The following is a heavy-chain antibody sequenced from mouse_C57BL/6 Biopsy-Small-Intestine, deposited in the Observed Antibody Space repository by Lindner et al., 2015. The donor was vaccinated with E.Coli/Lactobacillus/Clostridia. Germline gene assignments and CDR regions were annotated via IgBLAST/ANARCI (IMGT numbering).Heavy chain of an antibody. CDR1: GYTFTNYC. V-gene: IGHV1-63*01. CDR2: VYPGGDYT. J-gene: IGHJ2*01. Sequence: VQLQESGAELVRPGTSVKMSCKASGYTFTNYCISWAKQRPGHGLEWIGDVYPGGDYTHYNEKFKGKATLTADKSSSTAYMQFSSLTSEDSAIYYCTREGFDYWGQGTTLTVSS. CDR3: TREGFDY.